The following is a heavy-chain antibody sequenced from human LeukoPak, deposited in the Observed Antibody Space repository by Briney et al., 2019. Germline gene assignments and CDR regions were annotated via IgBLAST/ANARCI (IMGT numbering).Heavy chain of an antibody. D-gene: IGHD3-3*01. CDR3: ARSSYDFWSGYYLANYYYYYMDV. Sequence: ASVKVSCKASGYTFTSYGISWVRQAPGQGLEWMGWISAYNGNTNYAQKLQGRVTMTTDTSTSTAYIELRSLRSDDTAVYYCARSSYDFWSGYYLANYYYYYMDVWGKGTTVTVSS. J-gene: IGHJ6*03. CDR2: ISAYNGNT. V-gene: IGHV1-18*01. CDR1: GYTFTSYG.